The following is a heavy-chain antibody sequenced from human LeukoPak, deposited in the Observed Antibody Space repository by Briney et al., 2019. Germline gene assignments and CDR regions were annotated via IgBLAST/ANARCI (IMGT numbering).Heavy chain of an antibody. Sequence: GASVKVSCKASGYTFTGYYMHWVRQAPGQGLEWMGWINPNSGGTNYAQKFQGRVTMTRDTSISTAYMELRSLRSDDTAVYYCARESSYGFSMGYWGQGTLVTVSS. V-gene: IGHV1-2*02. CDR3: ARESSYGFSMGY. CDR2: INPNSGGT. D-gene: IGHD5-18*01. CDR1: GYTFTGYY. J-gene: IGHJ4*02.